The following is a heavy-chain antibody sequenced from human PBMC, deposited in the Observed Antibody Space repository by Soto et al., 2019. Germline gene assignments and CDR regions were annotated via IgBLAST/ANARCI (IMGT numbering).Heavy chain of an antibody. V-gene: IGHV3-21*01. Sequence: GGSLRLSCAASGFTFSSYSMNWVRQAPGKGLEWVSSISSSSSYTYYADSVKGRFTISRDNAKNSLYLQMNSLRADDTAVYYCARDRGTHSGTYSFWFDPWGQVTLVTVSS. CDR3: ARDRGTHSGTYSFWFDP. CDR1: GFTFSSYS. CDR2: ISSSSSYT. J-gene: IGHJ5*02. D-gene: IGHD1-26*01.